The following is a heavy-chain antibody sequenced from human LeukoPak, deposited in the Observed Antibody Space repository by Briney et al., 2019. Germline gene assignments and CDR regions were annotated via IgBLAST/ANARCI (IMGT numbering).Heavy chain of an antibody. CDR3: ARGDDILTGPSDY. CDR1: GYTFTSYY. D-gene: IGHD3-9*01. Sequence: ASVKVSCKASGYTFTSYYMHWVRQAPGQGLEWMGGIIPIFGTANYAQKFQGRVTITADESTSTAYMELSSLRSEDTAVYYCARGDDILTGPSDYWGQGTLVTVSS. V-gene: IGHV1-69*13. CDR2: IIPIFGTA. J-gene: IGHJ4*02.